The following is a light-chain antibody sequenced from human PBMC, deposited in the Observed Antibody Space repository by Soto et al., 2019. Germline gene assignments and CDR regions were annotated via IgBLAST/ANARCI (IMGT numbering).Light chain of an antibody. CDR2: DVN. V-gene: IGLV2-11*01. J-gene: IGLJ2*01. CDR3: SSYAGSYSVV. CDR1: SSDVGNYNH. Sequence: QSALTQPRSVSGSPGQSVTISCTGTSSDVGNYNHVSWYQQHPGKAPKVMIYDVNKRSSTVPYRFSGSKFGNTASLTISGLQAEDEADYYCSSYAGSYSVVFGGGTKVTVL.